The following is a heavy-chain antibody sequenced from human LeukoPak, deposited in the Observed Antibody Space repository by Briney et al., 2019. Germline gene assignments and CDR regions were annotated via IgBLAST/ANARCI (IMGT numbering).Heavy chain of an antibody. Sequence: GASVKVSCKASGYTFTSYGISWVRQATGQGLEWMGWMNPNSGNTGYAQKFQGRVTMTRNTSISTAYMELSSLRSEDTAVYYCARAYYYDSSGSYDYWGQGTLVTVSS. CDR1: GYTFTSYG. D-gene: IGHD3-22*01. V-gene: IGHV1-8*02. CDR3: ARAYYYDSSGSYDY. J-gene: IGHJ4*02. CDR2: MNPNSGNT.